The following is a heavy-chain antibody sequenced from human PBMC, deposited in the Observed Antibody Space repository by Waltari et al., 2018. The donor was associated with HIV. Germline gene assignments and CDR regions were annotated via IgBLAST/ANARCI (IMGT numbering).Heavy chain of an antibody. CDR1: GYPFITYH. CDR2: ITRYTANT. CDR3: TRGNIWGSYRYFDY. J-gene: IGHJ4*02. D-gene: IGHD3-16*02. V-gene: IGHV1-18*01. Sequence: QILLFQSAHAGRKPGASVTISCKTSGYPFITYHATWVRQSLGQRLDWMGGITRYTANTNYTRESQGRVTLTTDAAAATAYLELRDLRPDDTAMYFCTRGNIWGSYRYFDYWGPGTLVTVS.